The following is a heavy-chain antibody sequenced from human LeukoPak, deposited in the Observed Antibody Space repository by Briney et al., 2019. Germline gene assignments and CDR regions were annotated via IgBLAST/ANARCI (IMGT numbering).Heavy chain of an antibody. J-gene: IGHJ4*02. CDR2: ISPDGSSA. D-gene: IGHD3-22*01. CDR1: GFTFSSYW. V-gene: IGHV3-74*01. Sequence: GGSLRLSCAASGFTFSSYWMHWVRQAPGKGLVWVSRISPDGSSALYADSVKGRFTISRDNAKNTLYLQMNSLRAEDTAVYYCAKAPDYYDPIDYWGQGTLVTVSS. CDR3: AKAPDYYDPIDY.